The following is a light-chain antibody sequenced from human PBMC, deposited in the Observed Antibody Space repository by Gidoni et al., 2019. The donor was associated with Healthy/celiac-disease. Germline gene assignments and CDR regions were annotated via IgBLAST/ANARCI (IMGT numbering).Light chain of an antibody. CDR2: DVS. J-gene: IGLJ3*02. Sequence: QSALTQPASVSGSPGQSITISCTATSIDVGGSTYVSCEQQHPGKAPKLMIYDVSNRPSGVSNRCSGSKVSNTASLTISGLKAEDEADYYCSSYTSSSSWVCGGGTKLTVL. CDR3: SSYTSSSSWV. V-gene: IGLV2-14*01. CDR1: SIDVGGSTY.